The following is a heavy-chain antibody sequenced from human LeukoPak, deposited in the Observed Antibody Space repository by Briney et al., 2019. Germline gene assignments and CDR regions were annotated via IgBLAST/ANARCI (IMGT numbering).Heavy chain of an antibody. D-gene: IGHD3-3*02. CDR1: GFTFNTYV. CDR2: ISGSGGST. Sequence: GGSLRLSCAVSGFTFNTYVISWVRQAPGKGLEWVSAISGSGGSTYYADSVKGRFTISRDNSKNTLYLQMNSLRAEDTAVYYCAKDIFIFGVVIPYYFDYWGQGTLVTVSS. CDR3: AKDIFIFGVVIPYYFDY. V-gene: IGHV3-23*01. J-gene: IGHJ4*02.